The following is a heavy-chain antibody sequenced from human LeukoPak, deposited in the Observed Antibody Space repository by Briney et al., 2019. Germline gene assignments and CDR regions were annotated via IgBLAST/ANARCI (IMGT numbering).Heavy chain of an antibody. V-gene: IGHV3-7*04. Sequence: GGSLRLSCAASGFTFRSYWMTWVRQAPEKGLEWVANIKQDGSEKYYVDSVKGRFTISRDNANNSLYLQMNSLRADDTAVYYCAKGARGDTVTSIVGLNWFDPWGQGTLVTVSS. J-gene: IGHJ5*02. CDR1: GFTFRSYW. CDR2: IKQDGSEK. CDR3: AKGARGDTVTSIVGLNWFDP. D-gene: IGHD4-17*01.